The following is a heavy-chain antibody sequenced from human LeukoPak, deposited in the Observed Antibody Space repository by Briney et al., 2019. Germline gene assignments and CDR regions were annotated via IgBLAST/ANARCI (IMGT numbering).Heavy chain of an antibody. J-gene: IGHJ4*02. V-gene: IGHV3-11*05. D-gene: IGHD6-25*01. CDR2: ISTTSGFT. CDR3: ARGQRGDY. CDR1: GFLFSDSY. Sequence: PGGSLRLSCAASGFLFSDSYMSWIRQAPGKGLEWVSYISTTSGFTNYADSVKGRFTISRDNAKNSLFLQMNSLRAEDTAVYYCARGQRGDYWGQGTLVTVSS.